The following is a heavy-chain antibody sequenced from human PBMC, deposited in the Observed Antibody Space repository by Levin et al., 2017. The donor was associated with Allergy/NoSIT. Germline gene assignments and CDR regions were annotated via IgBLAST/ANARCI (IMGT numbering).Heavy chain of an antibody. V-gene: IGHV5-51*01. CDR3: ASRKYYYDSSGYLDAFDI. Sequence: GESLKISCQGSGYSFTSYWIGWVRQMPGKGLEWMGIIYPGDSDTRYSPSFQGQVTISADKSISTAYLQWSSLKASDTAMYYCASRKYYYDSSGYLDAFDIWGQGTMVTVSS. CDR2: IYPGDSDT. J-gene: IGHJ3*02. CDR1: GYSFTSYW. D-gene: IGHD3-22*01.